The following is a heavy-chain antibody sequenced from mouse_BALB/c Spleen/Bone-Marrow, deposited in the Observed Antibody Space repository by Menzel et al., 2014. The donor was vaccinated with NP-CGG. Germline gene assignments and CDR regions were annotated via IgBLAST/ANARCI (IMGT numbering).Heavy chain of an antibody. J-gene: IGHJ3*01. CDR1: GFNIKDTY. D-gene: IGHD2-2*01. Sequence: EVKLQESGAELVKPGASVKLSRTTSGFNIKDTYMHWVKQRPEQGLEWIGRIDPANGNTKYDPKFQGKATITADTSSSTAYLQLSRLTSEDTAVYYCARNYGYGKSFAYWGQGSLITVSA. CDR3: ARNYGYGKSFAY. V-gene: IGHV14-3*02. CDR2: IDPANGNT.